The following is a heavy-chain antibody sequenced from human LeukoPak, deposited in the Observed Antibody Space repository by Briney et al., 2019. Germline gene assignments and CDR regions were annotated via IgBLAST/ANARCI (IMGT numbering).Heavy chain of an antibody. D-gene: IGHD4-17*01. V-gene: IGHV4-59*08. CDR1: GGSISSYY. CDR3: ARLYGNYYYYYGMDV. J-gene: IGHJ6*02. Sequence: SETLSLTCTVSGGSISSYYWSWIRQSPGKGLEWIGYIYYSGSTKYNPSLKSRVTISVDTSKNQFSLKLSSVTAADTAVYYCARLYGNYYYYYGMDVWGQGTTVTVSS. CDR2: IYYSGST.